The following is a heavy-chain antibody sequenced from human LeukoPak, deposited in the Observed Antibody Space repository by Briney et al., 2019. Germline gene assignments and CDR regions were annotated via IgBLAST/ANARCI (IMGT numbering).Heavy chain of an antibody. CDR1: GGSFSGYY. J-gene: IGHJ6*03. CDR2: INHSGST. D-gene: IGHD6-13*01. CDR3: ARGRPTRYSSSYYYYMDV. Sequence: PSETLSLTCAVYGGSFSGYYWSWIRQPPGKGLEWIGEINHSGSTNYNPSLKSRVTISVDTSKNQFSLKLSSVTAADTAVYYCARGRPTRYSSSYYYYMDVWGKGTTVTVSS. V-gene: IGHV4-34*01.